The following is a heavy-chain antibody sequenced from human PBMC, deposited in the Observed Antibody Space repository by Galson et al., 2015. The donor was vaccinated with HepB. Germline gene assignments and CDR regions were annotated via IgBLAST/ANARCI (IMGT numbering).Heavy chain of an antibody. CDR3: ARNKCTSSCPTDVFGLWPDDY. CDR2: ISTYNTNT. Sequence: SVKVSCKASGYTFTSYGISWVRQAPGQGLEWMGWISTYNTNTNYAQKVQGRVTMTTDTSTSTAYMELRSLRSDDTAVYYCARNKCTSSCPTDVFGLWPDDYWGQGTLVTVSS. J-gene: IGHJ4*02. CDR1: GYTFTSYG. D-gene: IGHD2-2*01. V-gene: IGHV1-18*01.